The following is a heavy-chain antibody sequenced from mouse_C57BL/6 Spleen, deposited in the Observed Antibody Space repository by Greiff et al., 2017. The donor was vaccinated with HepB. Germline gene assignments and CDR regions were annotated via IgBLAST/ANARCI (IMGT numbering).Heavy chain of an antibody. CDR1: GYTFTSYW. V-gene: IGHV1-64*01. CDR2: IHPNSGST. J-gene: IGHJ2*01. CDR3: ARQGGSSPGYFDY. Sequence: QVQLQQPGAELVKPGASVKLSCKASGYTFTSYWMHWVKQRPGQGLEWIGMIHPNSGSTNYNEKFKSKATLTVDKSSSTAYMQLSSLTSEDSAVYYCARQGGSSPGYFDYWGQGTTLTVSS. D-gene: IGHD1-1*01.